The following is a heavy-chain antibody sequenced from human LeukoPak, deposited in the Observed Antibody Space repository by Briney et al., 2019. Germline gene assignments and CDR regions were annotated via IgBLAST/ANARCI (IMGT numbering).Heavy chain of an antibody. CDR2: IKQDGSER. V-gene: IGHV3-7*03. CDR1: GFTFSSYW. D-gene: IGHD3-22*01. Sequence: GGSLRLSCAASGFTFSSYWMTWVRQAPGKGLEWVANIKQDGSERYYVDSVKGRFTISRDNAKNSLYLQMNSLRAEDTALYYCAKDRRGYFDAFDIWGQGTMVTVSS. CDR3: AKDRRGYFDAFDI. J-gene: IGHJ3*02.